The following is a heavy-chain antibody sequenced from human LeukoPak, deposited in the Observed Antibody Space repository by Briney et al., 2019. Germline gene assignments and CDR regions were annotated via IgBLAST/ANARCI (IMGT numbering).Heavy chain of an antibody. J-gene: IGHJ5*02. CDR2: ISSDGVNT. Sequence: GGSLRLSCAASGFSVSNTYMSWVRQAPGKGLEHVSTISSDGVNTYYADSVKGRFTISRDTSKNTLYLQMSSLRGDDTAVYYCLKGSQGPIWQQLVPDRWGQGTQVTVSS. CDR3: LKGSQGPIWQQLVPDR. CDR1: GFSVSNTY. V-gene: IGHV3-64D*06. D-gene: IGHD6-13*01.